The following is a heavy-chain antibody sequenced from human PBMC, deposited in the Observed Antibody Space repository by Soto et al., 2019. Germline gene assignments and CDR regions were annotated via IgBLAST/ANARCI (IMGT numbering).Heavy chain of an antibody. CDR1: GFTFCDYG. J-gene: IGHJ3*01. V-gene: IGHV3-49*04. Sequence: GWSLRLSCICSGFTFCDYGMSWVRQAPGKGLEWVGFIRSQAYGGTTEYYASVKGRFTISRDDSKRIASLQMNSLKTEDTALYYCVRDDAFDFRGQGTQVTVSS. CDR3: VRDDAFDF. CDR2: IRSQAYGGTT.